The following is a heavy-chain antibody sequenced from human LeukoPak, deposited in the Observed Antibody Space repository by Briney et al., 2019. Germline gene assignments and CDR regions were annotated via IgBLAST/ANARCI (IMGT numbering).Heavy chain of an antibody. V-gene: IGHV1-18*01. J-gene: IGHJ4*02. CDR3: AGEGVIYYSTQGYYLAY. CDR2: ISAYNGNT. CDR1: GYTFTSYG. D-gene: IGHD2-2*01. Sequence: ASVKVSCKASGYTFTSYGISWVRQAPGQGLEWMGWISAYNGNTNYAQKLQGRVTMTTDTSTSTAYMELRRLRSEDTAVYYCAGEGVIYYSTQGYYLAYWGQGTLVTVSS.